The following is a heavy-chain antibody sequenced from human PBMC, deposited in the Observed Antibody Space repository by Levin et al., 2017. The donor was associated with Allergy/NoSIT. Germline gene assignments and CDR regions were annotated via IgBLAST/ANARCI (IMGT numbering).Heavy chain of an antibody. V-gene: IGHV3-15*01. D-gene: IGHD4-23*01. CDR2: IKSKGSGGTT. J-gene: IGHJ4*02. CDR3: ATVYTVEKPAFNY. CDR1: GFTFSNAW. Sequence: PGGSLRLSCAGSGFTFSNAWMSWVRHVPGKGLEWVGLIKSKGSGGTTEYSTPVKGTLSISRDDSKDTLYLQINSLKIEDTGIYYCATVYTVEKPAFNYWGLGTLVTVSS.